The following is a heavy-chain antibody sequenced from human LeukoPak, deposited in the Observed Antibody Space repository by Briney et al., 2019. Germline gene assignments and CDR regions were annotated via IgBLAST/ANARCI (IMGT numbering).Heavy chain of an antibody. Sequence: GGSLRLSCAASGFTFSSYSMNWVRQAPGKGLEWVSSISSSSSYIYYADSVKGRFTISRDNAKNSLYLQMNSLRAEDTAVYYCARDPLAAAGTYFDYWGQGTLVTVSS. J-gene: IGHJ4*02. CDR2: ISSSSSYI. CDR1: GFTFSSYS. V-gene: IGHV3-21*01. CDR3: ARDPLAAAGTYFDY. D-gene: IGHD6-13*01.